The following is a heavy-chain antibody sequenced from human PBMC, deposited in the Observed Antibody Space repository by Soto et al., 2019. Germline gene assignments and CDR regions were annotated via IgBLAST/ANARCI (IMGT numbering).Heavy chain of an antibody. V-gene: IGHV4-31*01. D-gene: IGHD2-15*01. CDR3: ARLDLCYDY. Sequence: QVQLQESGPGLVKPSQTLSLTCNVSVGAITNDGYYWSWIRQHPGKALEWIGNIHYSGVTYYNPNPKSPAGTSVSLAKHQFSLKLNSVTAADTAVYYCARLDLCYDYWGQGILVTVSS. CDR1: VGAITNDGYY. J-gene: IGHJ4*02. CDR2: IHYSGVT.